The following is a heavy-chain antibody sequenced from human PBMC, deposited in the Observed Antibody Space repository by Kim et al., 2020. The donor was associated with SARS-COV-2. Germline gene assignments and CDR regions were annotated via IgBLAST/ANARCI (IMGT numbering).Heavy chain of an antibody. V-gene: IGHV3-7*05. CDR3: AGGGGWVLDS. J-gene: IGHJ4*02. D-gene: IGHD6-19*01. CDR1: GFTFTTYW. Sequence: GGSLRLSCAASGFTFTTYWMFWVRQAPGKGLEWVATIKHDGSETHYVDSVRGRFTISRDNTKNSVYLQMDSLRAEDTAVYYCAGGGGWVLDSWGQGTLVAV. CDR2: IKHDGSET.